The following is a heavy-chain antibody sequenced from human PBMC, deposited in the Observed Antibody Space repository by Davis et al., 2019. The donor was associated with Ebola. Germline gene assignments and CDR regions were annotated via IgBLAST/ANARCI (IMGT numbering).Heavy chain of an antibody. J-gene: IGHJ4*02. V-gene: IGHV4-59*01. Sequence: ESLKISCAASGFTFSNAWMSWIRQPPGKGLEWIGYIYSSGGTEYNPSLKPRVLMSVDTSKNQFSLKLSSVTAADSAVYYCARTDRVCSGGTCYSGNDFDYWGQGTLVTVSS. CDR1: GFTFSNAW. CDR2: IYSSGGT. D-gene: IGHD2-15*01. CDR3: ARTDRVCSGGTCYSGNDFDY.